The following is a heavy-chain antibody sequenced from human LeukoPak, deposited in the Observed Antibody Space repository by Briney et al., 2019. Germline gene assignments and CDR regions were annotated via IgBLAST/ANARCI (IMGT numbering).Heavy chain of an antibody. D-gene: IGHD6-19*01. CDR3: ARDQYSSGWTLPLPRFDY. Sequence: GASVKVSCKASGYTFTSYGISWVRQAPGQGLEWMEWISAYNGNTNYAQKLQGRVTMTTDTSTSTAYMELRSLRSDDTAVYYCARDQYSSGWTLPLPRFDYWGQGTLVTVSS. CDR2: ISAYNGNT. CDR1: GYTFTSYG. V-gene: IGHV1-18*04. J-gene: IGHJ4*02.